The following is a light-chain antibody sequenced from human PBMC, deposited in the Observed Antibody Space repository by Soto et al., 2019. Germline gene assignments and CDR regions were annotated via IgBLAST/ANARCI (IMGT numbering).Light chain of an antibody. V-gene: IGKV3-20*01. Sequence: EIVLTQSPGTLSLSPGERASLSCRASQRISSTFLAWYQQKPGQAPRLLIYGASSRATGIPDRFSGSGSGKDFTLTISRLEAEDFAMYYCQQCGGSPTFGQGTKVEVK. CDR2: GAS. CDR3: QQCGGSPT. CDR1: QRISSTF. J-gene: IGKJ1*01.